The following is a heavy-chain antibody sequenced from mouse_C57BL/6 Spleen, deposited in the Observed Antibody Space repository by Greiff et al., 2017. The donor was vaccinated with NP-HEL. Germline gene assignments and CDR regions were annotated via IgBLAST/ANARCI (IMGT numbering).Heavy chain of an antibody. D-gene: IGHD2-5*01. J-gene: IGHJ2*01. CDR3: VREAYSNYVFDY. CDR1: GFSFNTYA. CDR2: IRSKSNNYAT. V-gene: IGHV10-1*01. Sequence: EVQGVESGGGLVQPKGSLKLSCAASGFSFNTYAMNWVRQAPGKGLEWVARIRSKSNNYATYYADSVKDRFTISRDDSESMLYLQMNNLKTEDTAMYYCVREAYSNYVFDYWGQGTTLTVSS.